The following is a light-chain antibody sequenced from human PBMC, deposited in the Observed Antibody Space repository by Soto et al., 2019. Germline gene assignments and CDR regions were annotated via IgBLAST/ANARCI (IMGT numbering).Light chain of an antibody. CDR1: QTVGSN. Sequence: EIVMTQSPATLSVSPGERITISCRASQTVGSNLAWYQQTPGQAPRLPIYTTSSRAAGVPARFSGSGSGTEFTLTIDSLQSEDFVLYYCQQYNTWPRTFGQGTKVDIK. CDR2: TTS. J-gene: IGKJ1*01. CDR3: QQYNTWPRT. V-gene: IGKV3-15*01.